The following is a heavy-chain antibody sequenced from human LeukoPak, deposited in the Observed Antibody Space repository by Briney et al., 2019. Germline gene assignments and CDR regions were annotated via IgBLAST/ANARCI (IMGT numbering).Heavy chain of an antibody. J-gene: IGHJ3*02. CDR2: IIPIFGTA. Sequence: SVKVSCKASGGTFSSYAISWVRQAPGQGLEWMGGIIPIFGTANYAQKFQGRVMITADKSTSTAYMELSSLRSEDTAVYYCAALDYYGSGRSYDAFDIWGQGTMVTVSS. V-gene: IGHV1-69*06. CDR3: AALDYYGSGRSYDAFDI. D-gene: IGHD3-10*01. CDR1: GGTFSSYA.